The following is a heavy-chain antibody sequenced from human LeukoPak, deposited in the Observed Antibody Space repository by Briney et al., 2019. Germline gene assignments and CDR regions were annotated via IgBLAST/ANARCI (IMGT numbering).Heavy chain of an antibody. CDR1: GLTFDDYA. Sequence: GGSLRLSCAASGLTFDDYAMRWVRQAPGKGLEWVSGISWNSGSIGYADSVRGRFTISRDNAKNSLYLQMNSLRAEDTALYYYAKVIGASILHRFDYWGQGTLVTVSS. D-gene: IGHD1-14*01. J-gene: IGHJ4*02. CDR2: ISWNSGSI. CDR3: AKVIGASILHRFDY. V-gene: IGHV3-9*01.